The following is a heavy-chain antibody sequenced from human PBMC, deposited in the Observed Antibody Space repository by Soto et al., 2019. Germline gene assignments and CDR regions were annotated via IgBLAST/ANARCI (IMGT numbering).Heavy chain of an antibody. CDR2: INAGNGNT. CDR1: GYTFTSYA. D-gene: IGHD6-19*01. Sequence: ASVKVSCKASGYTFTSYAMHWVRQAPGQRLEWMGWINAGNGNTKYSQKFQGRVTITRDTSASTAYMKLSSLRSEDTAVYYCARDQVSSGWYIGSLDAFDIWGQGTMVT. CDR3: ARDQVSSGWYIGSLDAFDI. J-gene: IGHJ3*02. V-gene: IGHV1-3*01.